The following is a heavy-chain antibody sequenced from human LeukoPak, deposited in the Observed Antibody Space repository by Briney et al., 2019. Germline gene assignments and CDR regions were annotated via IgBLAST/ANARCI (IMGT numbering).Heavy chain of an antibody. CDR1: GFTFRSYG. D-gene: IGHD2-15*01. CDR3: ARDCSGGSCYSP. CDR2: ILYDGTIK. Sequence: GGSLRLSCAASGFTFRSYGIHWVRQAPGKGLEWVSFILYDGTIKYYADSVKGRFTISRDNSKTTLYLQMNSLRAEDTAVYYCARDCSGGSCYSPWGQGTLVTVSS. J-gene: IGHJ5*02. V-gene: IGHV3-30*02.